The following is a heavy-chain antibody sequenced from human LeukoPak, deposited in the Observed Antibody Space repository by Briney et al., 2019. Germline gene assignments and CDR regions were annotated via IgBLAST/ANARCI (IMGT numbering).Heavy chain of an antibody. CDR3: AREGWYGSTPGYNWFDP. CDR2: INHSGST. CDR1: GGSFSGYY. V-gene: IGHV4-34*01. Sequence: SETLSLTCAVYGGSFSGYYWSWIRQPPGKGLEWIGEINHSGSTNYNPSLKSRATISVNTSKNQFSLKLSSVTAADTAVYYCAREGWYGSTPGYNWFDPWGQGTLVTVSS. D-gene: IGHD6-13*01. J-gene: IGHJ5*02.